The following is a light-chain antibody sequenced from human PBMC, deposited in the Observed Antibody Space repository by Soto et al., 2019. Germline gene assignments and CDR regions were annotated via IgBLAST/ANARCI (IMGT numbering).Light chain of an antibody. J-gene: IGKJ1*01. CDR2: GAS. CDR3: QQHDSSPWT. Sequence: EIVLTQSPGTLSLSPGERATLSCRASQSVSSSYLAWYQQKPGQAPRLLIYGASSRATGIPDRFSGSGSGTAFTLVTNRLAPEHFAVYYCQQHDSSPWTFRQGNKVEIK. V-gene: IGKV3-20*01. CDR1: QSVSSSY.